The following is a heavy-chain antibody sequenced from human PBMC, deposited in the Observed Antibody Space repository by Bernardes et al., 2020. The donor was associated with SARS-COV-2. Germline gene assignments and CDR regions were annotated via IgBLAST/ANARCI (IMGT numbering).Heavy chain of an antibody. CDR2: ISAYNGNT. CDR3: ARDITANYDFWSGYSSMDV. V-gene: IGHV1-18*01. CDR1: GYTFTSYG. Sequence: ASVKVSCKASGYTFTSYGISWVRQAPGQGLEWMGWISAYNGNTNYAQKLQGRVTMTSDTSTSTAYMELRSLRSDDTAVYYCARDITANYDFWSGYSSMDVWGQGTTVTVSS. J-gene: IGHJ6*02. D-gene: IGHD3-3*01.